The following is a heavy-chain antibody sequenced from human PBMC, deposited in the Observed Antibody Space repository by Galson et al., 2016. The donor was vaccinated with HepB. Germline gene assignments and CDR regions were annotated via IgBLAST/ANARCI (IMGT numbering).Heavy chain of an antibody. Sequence: SLRLSCAASGFTFSSYGMYWVRQAPGKGLEWVAVISFDGNNKYYADSVKGRFPNSRDNSKNMFYLQMNSLRPEDTAVYYCAKGGLGMAWDWGQGTLVTVSS. CDR2: ISFDGNNK. CDR1: GFTFSSYG. J-gene: IGHJ4*02. V-gene: IGHV3-30*18. D-gene: IGHD5-24*01. CDR3: AKGGLGMAWD.